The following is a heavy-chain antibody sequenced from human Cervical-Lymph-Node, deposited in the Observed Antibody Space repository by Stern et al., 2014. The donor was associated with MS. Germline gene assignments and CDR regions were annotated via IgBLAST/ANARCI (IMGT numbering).Heavy chain of an antibody. D-gene: IGHD6-13*01. CDR1: GNTFTSYY. J-gene: IGHJ4*02. CDR2: INPIGGST. Sequence: VHLVESGAEVTKPGASVKISCKASGNTFTSYYMHWVRQAPGQGLEWMGIINPIGGSTHYAQKFQGRVTMTRDTSTSTVYMEVSSLRSDDAAVYYCATYSSSWYPPWCWDQGTLVTVSS. V-gene: IGHV1-46*01. CDR3: ATYSSSWYPPWC.